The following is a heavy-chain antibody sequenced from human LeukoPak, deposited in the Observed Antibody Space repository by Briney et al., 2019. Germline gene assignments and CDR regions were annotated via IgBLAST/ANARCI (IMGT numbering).Heavy chain of an antibody. CDR2: ISSSSSYI. D-gene: IGHD3-10*01. CDR1: GFTFSSYA. Sequence: GRSLRLSCAASGFTFSSYAMSWVRQAPGKGLEWVSAISSSSSYIYYVDSVKGRFTISRDNAKNSLYLQMNSLRAEDTAVYYCARDGSITMVRGVDFDYWGQGTLVTVSS. J-gene: IGHJ4*02. V-gene: IGHV3-21*01. CDR3: ARDGSITMVRGVDFDY.